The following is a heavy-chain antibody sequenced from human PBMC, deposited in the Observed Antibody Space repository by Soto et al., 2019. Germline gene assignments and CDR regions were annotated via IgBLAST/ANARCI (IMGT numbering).Heavy chain of an antibody. Sequence: PGGSLRLSCAASGFTFSSYAMSWVRQAPGKGLEWVSAISGSGGSTYYADSVKGRFTISRDNSKNTLYLHMNSLRAEDTAVYYCAKAMSSGWYYDYWGQGTLVTVSS. CDR3: AKAMSSGWYYDY. D-gene: IGHD6-19*01. CDR1: GFTFSSYA. J-gene: IGHJ4*02. CDR2: ISGSGGST. V-gene: IGHV3-23*01.